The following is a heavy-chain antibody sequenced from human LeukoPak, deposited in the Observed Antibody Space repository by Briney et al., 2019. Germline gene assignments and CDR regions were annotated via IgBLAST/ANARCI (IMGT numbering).Heavy chain of an antibody. CDR3: AKAGEQWLVQEVGYFDY. D-gene: IGHD6-19*01. V-gene: IGHV3-30*02. Sequence: PGGSLRLSGAASGFTFSSYGMHWVPQAPGKGLVGVAFIRYYGNNVYSADDVKRRFTITRDNSKNTLYAQMNSLRAEDTAVYYCAKAGEQWLVQEVGYFDYWGQGTLVTVSS. J-gene: IGHJ4*02. CDR1: GFTFSSYG. CDR2: IRYYGNNV.